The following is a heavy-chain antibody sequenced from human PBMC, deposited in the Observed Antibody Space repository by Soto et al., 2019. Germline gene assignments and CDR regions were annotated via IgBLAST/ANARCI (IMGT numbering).Heavy chain of an antibody. J-gene: IGHJ4*02. CDR3: ATPGRSSSWYYFDY. CDR2: IYPGDSDT. D-gene: IGHD6-13*01. Sequence: GESLKSSCKGSGYSFTSSWSGWVRQMPGKGLEWMGIIYPGDSDTRYSPSFQGQVTISADKSISTAYLQWSSLKASDTAMYYCATPGRSSSWYYFDYWGQGTLVTVSS. V-gene: IGHV5-51*01. CDR1: GYSFTSSW.